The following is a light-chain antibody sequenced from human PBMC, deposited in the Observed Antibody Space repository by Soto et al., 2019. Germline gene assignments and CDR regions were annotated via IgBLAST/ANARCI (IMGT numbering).Light chain of an antibody. CDR1: SSDVGGYNY. CDR2: DVS. V-gene: IGLV2-11*01. Sequence: QSALTQPRSVSGSPGQSVTISCTGTSSDVGGYNYVSWYQQHPGKAPKLMIYDVSKRPSGVPDRFSGSKSGTSASLAISGLRSEDEADYYCGGWDDSLSGPVFGGGTKLTVL. CDR3: GGWDDSLSGPV. J-gene: IGLJ2*01.